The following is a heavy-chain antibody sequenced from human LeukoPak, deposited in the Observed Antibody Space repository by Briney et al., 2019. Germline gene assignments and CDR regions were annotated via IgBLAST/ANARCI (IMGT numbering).Heavy chain of an antibody. J-gene: IGHJ4*02. V-gene: IGHV3-49*04. CDR1: GLPFGYYG. D-gene: IGHD3-22*01. CDR3: STTMIITGYFDY. CDR2: IRSKAFGGTT. Sequence: PGRSLRLSCRGSGLPFGYYGMSWVRQAPGKGLEWVSFIRSKAFGGTTEYAASAKGRFTISRDDSKSIAYLQMNSLRIEDTAVYYCSTTMIITGYFDYWGQGILVTVSS.